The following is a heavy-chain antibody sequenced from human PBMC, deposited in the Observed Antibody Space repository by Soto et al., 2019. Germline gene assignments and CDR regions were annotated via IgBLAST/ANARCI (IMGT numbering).Heavy chain of an antibody. D-gene: IGHD6-19*01. CDR3: AKDSSGWGYYFDY. J-gene: IGHJ4*02. CDR2: ISWNSGSI. Sequence: QAGGSLRLSCAASGFTFDDYAMHWVRQAPGKGLEWVSGISWNSGSIGYADSVKGRFTISRDNAKNSLYLQMNSLRAEDTALYYCAKDSSGWGYYFDYWGQGTLVTVSS. V-gene: IGHV3-9*01. CDR1: GFTFDDYA.